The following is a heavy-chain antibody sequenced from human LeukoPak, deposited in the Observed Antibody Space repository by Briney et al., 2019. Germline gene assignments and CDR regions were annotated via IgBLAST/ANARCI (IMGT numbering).Heavy chain of an antibody. J-gene: IGHJ6*02. D-gene: IGHD1-26*01. CDR1: GFTVSSNY. CDR2: IYSGGST. CDR3: ARGTSGSYFYYYYGMDV. Sequence: GGSLRLSCAASGFTVSSNYMSWVRQAPGKGLEWVSVIYSGGSTYYADSVKGRFTISRDNSKNTLYLQMNSLRAEDTAVYCCARGTSGSYFYYYYGMDVWGQGTTVTVSS. V-gene: IGHV3-66*01.